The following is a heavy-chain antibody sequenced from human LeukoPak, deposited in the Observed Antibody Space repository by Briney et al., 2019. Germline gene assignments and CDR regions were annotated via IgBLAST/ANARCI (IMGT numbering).Heavy chain of an antibody. J-gene: IGHJ4*02. CDR1: GYTFTGYY. Sequence: ASVKVSCKASGYTFTGYYMHWVRQAPGQGLEWMGMINPNSDFTTYAQKFQGRVTMTRDTSTNTVYMELSGLRSEDTAVYYCARELGFSNAGLDYWGQGTLVTVSS. D-gene: IGHD3-16*01. V-gene: IGHV1-46*01. CDR3: ARELGFSNAGLDY. CDR2: INPNSDFT.